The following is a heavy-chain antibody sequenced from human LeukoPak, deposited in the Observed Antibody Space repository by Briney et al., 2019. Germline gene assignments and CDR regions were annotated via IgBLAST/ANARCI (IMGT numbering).Heavy chain of an antibody. CDR3: ARGLGYCSSTSCYNAFGY. D-gene: IGHD2-2*02. V-gene: IGHV1-8*03. J-gene: IGHJ4*02. Sequence: ASVKVSCKASGGTFSSYDINWVRQATGQGLEWMGWMNPNSGNTGYAQKFQGRVTITRNTSISTAYMELSSLRSEDTAVYYCARGLGYCSSTSCYNAFGYWGQGTLVTVSS. CDR2: MNPNSGNT. CDR1: GGTFSSYD.